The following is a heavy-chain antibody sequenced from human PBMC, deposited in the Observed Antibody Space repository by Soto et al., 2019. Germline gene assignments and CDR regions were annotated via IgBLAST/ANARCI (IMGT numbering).Heavy chain of an antibody. CDR2: IKQDGSEK. CDR1: GFTFSSYW. Sequence: GGSLRLSCAASGFTFSSYWMSWVRQAPGKGLEWVANIKQDGSEKYYVDSVKGRFTISRDNAKNSLYLQMNSLRAEDTAVYYCAREGVSYYDSSGYYFDYWGQGTLVTVSS. CDR3: AREGVSYYDSSGYYFDY. V-gene: IGHV3-7*05. J-gene: IGHJ4*02. D-gene: IGHD3-22*01.